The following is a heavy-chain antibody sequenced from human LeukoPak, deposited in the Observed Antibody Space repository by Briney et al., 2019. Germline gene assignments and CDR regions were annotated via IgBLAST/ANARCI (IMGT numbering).Heavy chain of an antibody. D-gene: IGHD3-16*02. CDR2: IEWDDDK. CDR3: PGIRGYDYVWGSYRSYYLDY. Sequence: SGPALVKPPQTLTLTCTFSGFSVSTRGMCVSWIRQPPGKALEWLPQIEWDDDKYYIPSLKTRLTISKDTSKNQVVLIMTNMDPVDKATNYCPGIRGYDYVWGSYRSYYLDYWGQGTLVTVSS. J-gene: IGHJ4*02. V-gene: IGHV2-70*01. CDR1: GFSVSTRGMC.